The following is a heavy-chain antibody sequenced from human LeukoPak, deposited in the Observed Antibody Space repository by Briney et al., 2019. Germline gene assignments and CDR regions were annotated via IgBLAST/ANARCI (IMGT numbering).Heavy chain of an antibody. V-gene: IGHV1-8*01. CDR1: GYTFTSYD. CDR3: ARDPGHYCTGGSCYSGWLDP. D-gene: IGHD2-15*01. J-gene: IGHJ5*02. CDR2: MNPNSGKT. Sequence: ASVKVSCKASGYTFTSYDINWVRQATGQGLEWMGWMNPNSGKTGYAQKFQGRVTMTRNTSISTAYMEVSSLKSEDTAVYYCARDPGHYCTGGSCYSGWLDPWGQGTLVTVSS.